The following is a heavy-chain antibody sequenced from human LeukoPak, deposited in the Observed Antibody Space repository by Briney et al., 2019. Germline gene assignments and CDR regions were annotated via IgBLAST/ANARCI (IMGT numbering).Heavy chain of an antibody. D-gene: IGHD3-9*01. CDR2: INSGGDYK. V-gene: IGHV3-21*01. J-gene: IGHJ4*02. CDR1: GFTFNTFN. Sequence: GGSLRLSCAASGFTFNTFNMNWSRQAPGKGLEWVSSINSGGDYKYYADSVKGRFTTSRDNAKNSLSLQLNSLRVEDTAIYYCARGHYDVLASSYKWTPDYWGQGTLVTVSS. CDR3: ARGHYDVLASSYKWTPDY.